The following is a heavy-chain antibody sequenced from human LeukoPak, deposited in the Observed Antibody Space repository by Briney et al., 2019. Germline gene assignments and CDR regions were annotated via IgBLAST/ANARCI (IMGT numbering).Heavy chain of an antibody. J-gene: IGHJ6*03. CDR2: IGGSGTDT. CDR1: GFTFSSYA. V-gene: IGHV3-23*01. D-gene: IGHD3-3*01. Sequence: GGSLRLSCAASGFTFSSYAMSWVRQAPGKGLEWVSGIGGSGTDTYYADSVKGRFTISRDNSKNTLYLQMSSLRSEDTAVYYCARTRRFLEWLLSSYYYYYMDVWGKGTTVTVSS. CDR3: ARTRRFLEWLLSSYYYYYMDV.